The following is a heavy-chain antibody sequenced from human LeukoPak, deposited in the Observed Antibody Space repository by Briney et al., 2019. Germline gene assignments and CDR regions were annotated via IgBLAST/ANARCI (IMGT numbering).Heavy chain of an antibody. D-gene: IGHD5-24*01. Sequence: SETLSLTCTVSGGSISSYYWSWIRQPPGKGLEWIGYIYYRGSTNYNPSLKSRLTISVDTSKNQFSLKLSSVTAADTAVYYCARDRGRWLQWYAFDIWGQGTMVTVSS. CDR3: ARDRGRWLQWYAFDI. CDR1: GGSISSYY. J-gene: IGHJ3*02. CDR2: IYYRGST. V-gene: IGHV4-59*01.